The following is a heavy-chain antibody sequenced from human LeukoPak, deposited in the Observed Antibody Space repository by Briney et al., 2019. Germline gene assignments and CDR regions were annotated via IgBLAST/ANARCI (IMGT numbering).Heavy chain of an antibody. CDR2: IYSGGST. Sequence: GGSLRLSCAASGFTVSSNYMSWVRQAPGKGLEWVSVIYSGGSTYYAGSVKGRFTISRDNSKNTLCLQMNSLRAEDTAVYYCASIRNYYYGMDVWGQGTTVTVSS. V-gene: IGHV3-53*01. CDR1: GFTVSSNY. J-gene: IGHJ6*02. CDR3: ASIRNYYYGMDV.